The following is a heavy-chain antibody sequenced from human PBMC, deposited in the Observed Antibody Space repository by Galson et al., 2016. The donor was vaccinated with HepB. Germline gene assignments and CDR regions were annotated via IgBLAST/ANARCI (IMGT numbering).Heavy chain of an antibody. CDR2: ITGSGDTT. CDR3: ARDDDGIGVMPLLY. J-gene: IGHJ4*02. V-gene: IGHV3-23*01. Sequence: SLRLSCAASGFTFNNYGMTWVRQAPGKGLEWVSSITGSGDTTHYIASVRGRFAISRDNSKNILYLQVNGLRADDTAVYYCARDDDGIGVMPLLYWGQGTLLTVSS. D-gene: IGHD2-21*01. CDR1: GFTFNNYG.